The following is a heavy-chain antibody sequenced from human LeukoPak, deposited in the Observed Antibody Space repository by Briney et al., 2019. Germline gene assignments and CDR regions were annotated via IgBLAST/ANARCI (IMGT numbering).Heavy chain of an antibody. D-gene: IGHD4-23*01. V-gene: IGHV3-23*01. CDR2: ISGSGGST. CDR3: AKDTVVTHEFDY. Sequence: GGSLRLSCAASGFTFSTYAMSWVRQAPGKGLEWVSSISGSGGSTYYADSVKGRFTISRDNSKNTLYLQMNSLRAEDTAVYYCAKDTVVTHEFDYWGQGTLVTVSS. CDR1: GFTFSTYA. J-gene: IGHJ4*02.